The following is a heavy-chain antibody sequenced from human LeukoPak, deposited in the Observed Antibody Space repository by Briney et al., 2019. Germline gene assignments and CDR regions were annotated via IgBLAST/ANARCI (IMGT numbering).Heavy chain of an antibody. J-gene: IGHJ4*02. D-gene: IGHD4-17*01. CDR2: IGADNANT. V-gene: IGHV1-18*01. CDR1: GYTSVSYG. CDR3: ARSGRTVTTHFDY. Sequence: GASVKVSCKASGYTSVSYGISWVRQAPGQGLEWMGWIGADNANTNYAQKLQGRVTMTTDTSTNTAYMELRSLTSDDTAVYFCARSGRTVTTHFDYWGQGTLVTVSS.